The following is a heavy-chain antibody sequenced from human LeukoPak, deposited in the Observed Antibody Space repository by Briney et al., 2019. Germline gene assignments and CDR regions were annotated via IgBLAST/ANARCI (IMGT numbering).Heavy chain of an antibody. CDR3: ARFAWGSYRLDAFDI. CDR2: IIPILGIA. Sequence: SVKVSCKASGGTFSSYAISWVRQAPGQGLEWMGRIIPILGIANYAQKFQGRVTITADKSTSTAYMELSSLRSEDTAVYYCARFAWGSYRLDAFDIWGQGTMVTVSS. J-gene: IGHJ3*02. D-gene: IGHD3-16*02. CDR1: GGTFSSYA. V-gene: IGHV1-69*04.